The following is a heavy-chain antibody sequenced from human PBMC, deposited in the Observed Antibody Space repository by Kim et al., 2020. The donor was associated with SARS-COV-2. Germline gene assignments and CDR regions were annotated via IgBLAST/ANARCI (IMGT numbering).Heavy chain of an antibody. Sequence: SVKVSCKASGGTFSSYAISWVRQAPGQGLEWMGGIIPIFGTANYAQKFQGRVTITADESTSTAYMELSSLRSEDTAVYYCARDGSGWPRGPNWFDPWGQGTLVTVSS. D-gene: IGHD6-19*01. CDR3: ARDGSGWPRGPNWFDP. V-gene: IGHV1-69*13. CDR2: IIPIFGTA. CDR1: GGTFSSYA. J-gene: IGHJ5*02.